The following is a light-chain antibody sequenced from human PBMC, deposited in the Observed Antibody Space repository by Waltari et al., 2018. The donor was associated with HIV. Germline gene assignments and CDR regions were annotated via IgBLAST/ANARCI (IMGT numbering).Light chain of an antibody. CDR3: QSYDSSLSGWV. Sequence: QSVLTQPPSVSAAPGQRVTISCTGSSPNIGAGYDVPWYQQLPGTAPKLLIYGNSNRPSGVPDRFSGSKSGTSASLAITGLQAEDEADYYCQSYDSSLSGWVFGGGTKLTVL. J-gene: IGLJ3*02. CDR2: GNS. CDR1: SPNIGAGYD. V-gene: IGLV1-40*01.